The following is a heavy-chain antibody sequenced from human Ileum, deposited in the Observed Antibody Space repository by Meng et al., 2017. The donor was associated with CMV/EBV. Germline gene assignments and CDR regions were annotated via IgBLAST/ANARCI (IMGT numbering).Heavy chain of an antibody. CDR1: GDSVSSTTVT. CDR3: VRLTGNSWLDY. D-gene: IGHD6-13*01. V-gene: IGHV6-1*01. Sequence: AQLQQHGPGGVDTSQTLFLTCAIAGDSVSSTTVTWHWIRQSPSRGLEWLGRTYYRSKWFNDYALSVRGRITINPDISKNQLSLQLNSVTTEDTAVYYCVRLTGNSWLDYWGRGTLVTVSS. CDR2: TYYRSKWFN. J-gene: IGHJ4*02.